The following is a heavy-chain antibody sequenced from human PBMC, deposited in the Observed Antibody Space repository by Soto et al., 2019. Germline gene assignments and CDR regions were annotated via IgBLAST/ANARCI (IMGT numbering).Heavy chain of an antibody. V-gene: IGHV1-18*01. CDR2: ISAYNGNT. CDR3: ARDLAVGLVDY. Sequence: QFQLVQSGAGVKNPGASVKVSCRAPGYTFTSYGITWVRRAPGQGLEWMGWISAYNGNTKYAQTLQGRVTRTTDTSTGTAYMEVRSLRSDDTAVYYCARDLAVGLVDYWGQGTLVTVSS. CDR1: GYTFTSYG. D-gene: IGHD6-19*01. J-gene: IGHJ4*02.